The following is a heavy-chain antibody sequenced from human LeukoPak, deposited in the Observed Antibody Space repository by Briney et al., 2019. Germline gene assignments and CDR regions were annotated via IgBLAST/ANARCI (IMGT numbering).Heavy chain of an antibody. CDR2: IYYSGST. CDR1: GGSVSSGSYY. Sequence: SETMSLTCTVSGGSVSSGSYYWSWIRQPPGKGLEWIGYIYYSGSTNYNPSLKSRVTISVDTSKNQFSLKLSSVTAADTAVYYCASSPTYDSSGYYEYYFDYWGQGTLVTVSS. D-gene: IGHD3-22*01. CDR3: ASSPTYDSSGYYEYYFDY. J-gene: IGHJ4*02. V-gene: IGHV4-61*01.